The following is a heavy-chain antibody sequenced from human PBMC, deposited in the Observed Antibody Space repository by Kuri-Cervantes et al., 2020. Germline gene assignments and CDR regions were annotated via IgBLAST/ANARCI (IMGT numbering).Heavy chain of an antibody. CDR3: ARDLGGSFGWFDP. J-gene: IGHJ5*02. CDR1: GYTFTGYY. CDR2: INPNSGGT. V-gene: IGHV1-2*02. Sequence: ASVKVSCKASGYTFTGYYMHWVRQAPGQGLEWMGWINPNSGGTRYAQKFQGRVTMTRDTSTSTVYMELSSLRSEDTAVYYCARDLGGSFGWFDPWGQGTLVTVSS. D-gene: IGHD3-16*01.